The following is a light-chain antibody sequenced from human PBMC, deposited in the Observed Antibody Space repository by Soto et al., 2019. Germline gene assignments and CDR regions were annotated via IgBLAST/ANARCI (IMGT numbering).Light chain of an antibody. Sequence: EIVLTQSPATLSSSPGERATLSCRASQSVTSYLAWYQQKPGQAPRLLIYDSFNRATGIPARFSGSGSGTDFTLTISSLEAEDFAVYYCQQRSSWPLTFGGGTKVEIK. J-gene: IGKJ4*01. CDR3: QQRSSWPLT. CDR2: DSF. V-gene: IGKV3-11*01. CDR1: QSVTSY.